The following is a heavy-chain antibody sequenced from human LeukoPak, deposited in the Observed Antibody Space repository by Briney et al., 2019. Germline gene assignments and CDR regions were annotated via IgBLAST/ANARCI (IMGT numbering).Heavy chain of an antibody. CDR2: ISAYNGNT. V-gene: IGHV1-18*01. Sequence: GASVKVSCKASGYTLTSYGISWVRQAPGQGLEWMGWISAYNGNTNYAQKLQGRVTMTTDTSTSTAYVELRSLRSDDTAVYYCARVLPPDIVVVPAAEGWFDPWGQGTLVTVSS. CDR3: ARVLPPDIVVVPAAEGWFDP. J-gene: IGHJ5*02. D-gene: IGHD2-2*01. CDR1: GYTLTSYG.